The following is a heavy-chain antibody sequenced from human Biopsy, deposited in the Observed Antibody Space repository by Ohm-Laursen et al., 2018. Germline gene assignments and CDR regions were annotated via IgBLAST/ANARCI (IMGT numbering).Heavy chain of an antibody. CDR2: INQAGTT. CDR3: GNEVHGRDY. D-gene: IGHD2-15*01. CDR1: GKTFSDYQ. V-gene: IGHV4-34*08. J-gene: IGHJ4*02. Sequence: PPGTLSLTCAVFGKTFSDYQWSWIRQPPRKGLEWIGQINQAGTTNYNPSLKSRVSISADASKYEFSLRLTSVTAADTAVYLCGNEVHGRDYWGLGAQVTVSS.